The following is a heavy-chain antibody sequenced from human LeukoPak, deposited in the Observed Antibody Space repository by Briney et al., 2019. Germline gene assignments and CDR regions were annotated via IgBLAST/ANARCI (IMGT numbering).Heavy chain of an antibody. CDR2: SYYSGST. J-gene: IGHJ4*02. CDR3: ARLGSVAMPFDY. V-gene: IGHV4-59*08. CDR1: GGSMNNYY. D-gene: IGHD2-2*01. Sequence: SETLSLTCTVSGGSMNNYYWNWIRQPPGKGLEWIGYSYYSGSTNYNPSLKSRVNISVDTSKNQFSLNPSSVTAADTAVYYCARLGSVAMPFDYWGQGTLFTVSS.